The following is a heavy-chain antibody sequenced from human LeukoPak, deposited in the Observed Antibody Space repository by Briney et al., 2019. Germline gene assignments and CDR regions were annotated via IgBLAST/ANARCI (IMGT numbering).Heavy chain of an antibody. D-gene: IGHD5-18*01. CDR1: GFXFSSYD. CDR3: AKELKGYSYGYFDY. V-gene: IGHV3-30*18. Sequence: GGSLRLSCAASGFXFSSYDSHWVRQAPGKGLEWVAVISYDGSNKYYTDSVKGRFTISRDNSKNTLYLQMNSLRPEDTAVYYCAKELKGYSYGYFDYWGQGTLVTVSS. J-gene: IGHJ4*02. CDR2: ISYDGSNK.